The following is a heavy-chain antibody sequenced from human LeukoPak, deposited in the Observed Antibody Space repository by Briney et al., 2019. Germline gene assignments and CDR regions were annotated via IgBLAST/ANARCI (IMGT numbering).Heavy chain of an antibody. D-gene: IGHD1-26*01. Sequence: GGSLRLSCAASGFTFSSYAMSWVRQAPGKGLEWISGISGSGAITYYGDSVKGRFTVSRDNTKNTLYLQMNSLRAEDTAVYHCAKGANSGSSYAVFDVWGQGTRVPVSS. V-gene: IGHV3-23*01. CDR1: GFTFSSYA. CDR3: AKGANSGSSYAVFDV. J-gene: IGHJ3*01. CDR2: ISGSGAIT.